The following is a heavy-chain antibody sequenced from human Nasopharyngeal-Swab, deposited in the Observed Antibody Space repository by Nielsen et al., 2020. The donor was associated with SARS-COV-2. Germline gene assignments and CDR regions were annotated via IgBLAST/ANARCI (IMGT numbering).Heavy chain of an antibody. CDR3: AKGDSYGDYSADY. J-gene: IGHJ4*02. V-gene: IGHV3-30*18. CDR1: GFTFSSYG. D-gene: IGHD4-17*01. Sequence: GESLKISCAASGFTFSSYGMHWVRQAPGKGLEWVAVISYDGSNKYYADSVKGRFTISRDNFKNTLYLQMNSLRAEDTAVYYCAKGDSYGDYSADYWGQGTLVTVSS. CDR2: ISYDGSNK.